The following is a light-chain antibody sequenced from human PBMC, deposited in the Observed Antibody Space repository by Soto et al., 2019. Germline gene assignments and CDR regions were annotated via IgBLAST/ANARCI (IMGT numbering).Light chain of an antibody. Sequence: EVVLTQSPGTLSLSPGERATLSCRASQSVADSYLAWYQQKPGRAPRLLFYGASSRATGIPDRFSGSGSGTDFTLTISRLETEDFAVYYCQQYGSSPRTFGQGTKLEIK. CDR1: QSVADSY. V-gene: IGKV3-20*01. CDR2: GAS. CDR3: QQYGSSPRT. J-gene: IGKJ2*01.